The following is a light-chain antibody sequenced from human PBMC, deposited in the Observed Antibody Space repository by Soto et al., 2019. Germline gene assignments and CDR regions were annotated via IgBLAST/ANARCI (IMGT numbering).Light chain of an antibody. CDR2: YDS. CDR1: NIGSKS. J-gene: IGLJ2*01. CDR3: QVWDSSSEHVV. Sequence: SYELTQPPSVSVAPGKTARITCGGNNIGSKSVHWYQQKPGQAPVLVIYYDSDRPSGIPERFSGSNSGNTATLTISSVEAGDEDDYYCQVWDSSSEHVVFGGGTKLTVL. V-gene: IGLV3-21*04.